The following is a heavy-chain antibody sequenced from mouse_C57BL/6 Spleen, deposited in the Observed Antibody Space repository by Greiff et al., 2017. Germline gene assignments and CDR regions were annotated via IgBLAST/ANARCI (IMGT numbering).Heavy chain of an antibody. CDR2: IRLKSDNYAT. CDR3: TNCYYGSSWYFEY. J-gene: IGHJ2*01. V-gene: IGHV6-3*01. Sequence: EVQLLESGGGLVQPGGSLKLSCVASGFTFSNYWMNWVRQSPEKGLEWVAQIRLKSDNYATQYAESVKGRFTISRDDYKSSFYLQRNNLRAEDTGIYYCTNCYYGSSWYFEYWGQGTTLTVSS. D-gene: IGHD1-1*01. CDR1: GFTFSNYW.